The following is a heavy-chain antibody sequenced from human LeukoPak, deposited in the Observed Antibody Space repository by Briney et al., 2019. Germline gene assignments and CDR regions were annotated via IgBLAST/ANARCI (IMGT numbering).Heavy chain of an antibody. CDR3: ARAAADQNNWFDP. Sequence: SQTLSLTCTVSGGSISSGGYYWSWIRQYPGKGLEWIGYIYYSGSTYYNPSLKSRVIISIDTSKNQFFLKLSSVTAADTAVYYCARAAADQNNWFDPWGQGTPVTVS. J-gene: IGHJ5*02. D-gene: IGHD6-13*01. CDR2: IYYSGST. CDR1: GGSISSGGYY. V-gene: IGHV4-31*03.